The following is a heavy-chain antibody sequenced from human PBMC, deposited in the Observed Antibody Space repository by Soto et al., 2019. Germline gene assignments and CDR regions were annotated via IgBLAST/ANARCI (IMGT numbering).Heavy chain of an antibody. CDR1: GYTFTSYG. D-gene: IGHD1-7*01. CDR3: ARFKAPELGPNRYFDY. V-gene: IGHV1-18*01. Sequence: ASVKVSCKASGYTFTSYGISWVRQAPGQGLEWMGWISAYNGNTNYAQKLQGRVTMTTDTSTSTAYMELRSLRSDDTAVYYCARFKAPELGPNRYFDYWGQGTRVTVSS. J-gene: IGHJ4*02. CDR2: ISAYNGNT.